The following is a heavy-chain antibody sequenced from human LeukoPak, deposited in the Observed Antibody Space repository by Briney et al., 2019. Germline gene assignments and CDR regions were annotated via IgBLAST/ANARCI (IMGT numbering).Heavy chain of an antibody. CDR1: GYTFTGYY. J-gene: IGHJ3*02. CDR2: INPNSGGT. V-gene: IGHV1-2*02. CDR3: AREGYGDYDDAFDI. Sequence: ASVKDSCKASGYTFTGYYMHWVRQAPGQGLEWMGWINPNSGGTNYAQKFQGRVTMTRDTSISTAYMELSRLRSDDTAVYYCAREGYGDYDDAFDIWGQGTMVTVSS. D-gene: IGHD4-17*01.